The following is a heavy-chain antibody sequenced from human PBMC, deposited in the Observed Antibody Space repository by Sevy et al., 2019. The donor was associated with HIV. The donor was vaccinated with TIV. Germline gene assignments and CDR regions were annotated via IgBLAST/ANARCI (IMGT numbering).Heavy chain of an antibody. V-gene: IGHV3-23*01. D-gene: IGHD3-3*01. Sequence: GGSLRLSCAASGFTFSSYAMSWVRQAPGKGLEWVSAISGSGGSTYYADSVKGRFTISRDNSKNTLYLQMNSLRAEDSAVYYCAKDLRFLEWFGSFDIWGQGTMVTVSS. J-gene: IGHJ3*02. CDR3: AKDLRFLEWFGSFDI. CDR1: GFTFSSYA. CDR2: ISGSGGST.